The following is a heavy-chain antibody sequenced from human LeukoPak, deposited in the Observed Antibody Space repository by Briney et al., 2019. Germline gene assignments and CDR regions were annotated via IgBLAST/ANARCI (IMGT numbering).Heavy chain of an antibody. V-gene: IGHV3-48*01. CDR3: ARLAYDSFDS. J-gene: IGHJ4*02. D-gene: IGHD5-12*01. Sequence: GGSLRLSCEASGFTFSTYYMNWVRQAPGKGLEWVSYISSRSNIIYYADSVKGRFTISGDNAKNSLYLQMNSLRAEDTAMYYCARLAYDSFDSWGQGTLVTVSS. CDR1: GFTFSTYY. CDR2: ISSRSNII.